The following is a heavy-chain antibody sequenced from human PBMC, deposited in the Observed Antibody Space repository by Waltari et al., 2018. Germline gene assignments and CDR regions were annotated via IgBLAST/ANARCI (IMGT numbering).Heavy chain of an antibody. V-gene: IGHV4-38-2*01. CDR2: IYHSGST. CDR1: GYSISSGYY. Sequence: QVQLQESGPVLVKPSETLSLTCAVSGYSISSGYYWGWIRQPPGKGLEWIGSIYHSGSTYYNPSLKSRVTISVDTSKNQFSLKLSSVTAADTAVYYCARGQQKGWFDPWGQGTLVTVSS. J-gene: IGHJ5*02. CDR3: ARGQQKGWFDP.